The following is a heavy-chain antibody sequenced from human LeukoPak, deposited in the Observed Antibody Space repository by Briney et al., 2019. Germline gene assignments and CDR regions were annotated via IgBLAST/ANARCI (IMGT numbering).Heavy chain of an antibody. J-gene: IGHJ4*02. CDR2: IKHDGSEK. CDR1: GFTLNNYW. CDR3: ARGRGLEY. V-gene: IGHV3-7*01. Sequence: GGSLRLSCAASGFTLNNYWMNWVRQAPGKGLEWVANIKHDGSEKYYVDSVKGRFTISRDNARKSVYLQMNSLRAEDTALYYCARGRGLEYWGQGTLVTVSS.